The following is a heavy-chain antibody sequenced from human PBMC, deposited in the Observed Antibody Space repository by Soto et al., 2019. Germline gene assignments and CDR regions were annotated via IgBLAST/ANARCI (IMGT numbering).Heavy chain of an antibody. Sequence: QVQLQESGPGLVKPSETLSLTCTVSGGSVSRGSYYWNWIRLPPGKGLEWIGYIHHSGSTNYNPPLNSRVTISLDTSNNQFSLKLSSVTDADTAVYYCARPQSSGWYFDGMDVWGQGTTVTVSS. CDR3: ARPQSSGWYFDGMDV. J-gene: IGHJ6*02. V-gene: IGHV4-61*01. D-gene: IGHD6-19*01. CDR1: GGSVSRGSYY. CDR2: IHHSGST.